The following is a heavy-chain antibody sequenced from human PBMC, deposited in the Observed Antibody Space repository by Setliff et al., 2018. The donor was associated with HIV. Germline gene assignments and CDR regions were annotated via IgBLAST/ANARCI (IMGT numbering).Heavy chain of an antibody. V-gene: IGHV4-34*10. CDR3: ALLYPYSGYLGY. CDR2: INHSGNT. J-gene: IGHJ4*02. D-gene: IGHD1-26*01. Sequence: SETLSLTCVVYGGSFSDYYWSWIRQPPGKGLEWIGEINHSGNTTYNPSLKSRVTMSVDTTKNQFSLKLNTVTAADTAIYYCALLYPYSGYLGYWGQGTLVTVSS. CDR1: GGSFSDYY.